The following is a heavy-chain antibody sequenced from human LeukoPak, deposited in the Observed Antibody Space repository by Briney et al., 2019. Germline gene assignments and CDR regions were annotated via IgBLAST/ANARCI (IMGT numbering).Heavy chain of an antibody. D-gene: IGHD6-25*01. J-gene: IGHJ6*02. Sequence: TGGSLRLSCAASGFTFSSYSMNWVRQAPGKGLEWVSSISSSSSYIYYADSVKGRFTISRDNAKNSLYLQMNSLRAEDTAVYYCAKGRGAAAADGMDAWGQGATVTVPS. CDR3: AKGRGAAAADGMDA. CDR2: ISSSSSYI. CDR1: GFTFSSYS. V-gene: IGHV3-21*04.